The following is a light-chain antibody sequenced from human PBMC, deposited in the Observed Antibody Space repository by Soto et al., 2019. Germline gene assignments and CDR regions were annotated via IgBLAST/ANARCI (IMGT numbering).Light chain of an antibody. CDR1: QSVRSNY. J-gene: IGKJ2*01. V-gene: IGKV3-20*01. Sequence: EIVLTQSPGTLSLSPGERATLSCRASQSVRSNYLAWYQQKPGQAPRLLIYGASSRATGIQDRFSGSGSGTDFTLTISRLEPEDFAVYYCQQYGSSPYTFGQGTKLEIK. CDR3: QQYGSSPYT. CDR2: GAS.